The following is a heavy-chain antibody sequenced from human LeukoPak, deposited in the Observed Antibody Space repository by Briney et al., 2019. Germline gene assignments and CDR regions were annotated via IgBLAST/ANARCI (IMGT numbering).Heavy chain of an antibody. CDR2: INPNSGGT. CDR3: ARGETEYCSSTSCYFFDY. D-gene: IGHD2-2*01. V-gene: IGHV1-2*02. CDR1: GYTFTGYY. Sequence: ASVKVSCKASGYTFTGYYMHWVRQAPGQGLEWMGWINPNSGGTNYAQKFQGRVTMTGDTSISTAYMELSRLRSDDTAVYYCARGETEYCSSTSCYFFDYWGQGTLVTVSS. J-gene: IGHJ4*02.